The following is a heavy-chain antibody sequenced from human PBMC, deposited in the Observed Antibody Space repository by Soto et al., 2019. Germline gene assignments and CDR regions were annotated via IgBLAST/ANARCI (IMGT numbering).Heavy chain of an antibody. V-gene: IGHV2-5*02. CDR2: IYWDDDT. CDR3: AHSSLHYKKWFDP. J-gene: IGHJ5*02. CDR1: GFSLSSDGVG. D-gene: IGHD4-4*01. Sequence: QITLKESGPTVVKPTQTLTLTCTFSGFSLSSDGVGVGWIRQPPGKAPEWLALIYWDDDTRYSTSLKSRLTITKDSSKLQVVLTMTNMAHVDTGTYSSAHSSLHYKKWFDPWGQGALVIVSS.